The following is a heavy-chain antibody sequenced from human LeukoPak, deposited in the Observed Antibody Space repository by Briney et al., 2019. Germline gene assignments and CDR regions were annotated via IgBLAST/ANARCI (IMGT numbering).Heavy chain of an antibody. CDR2: ISYDGSNK. D-gene: IGHD3-22*01. Sequence: QPGGSLRLSCAASGFSFSNYAMNWVRQSPGKGLEWLAVISYDGSNKYYADSVKGRFTISRDNSKNTLYLQMNSLRAEDTAVYYCAKDSTMSYFDYWGQGTLVTVSS. CDR1: GFSFSNYA. V-gene: IGHV3-30*18. J-gene: IGHJ4*02. CDR3: AKDSTMSYFDY.